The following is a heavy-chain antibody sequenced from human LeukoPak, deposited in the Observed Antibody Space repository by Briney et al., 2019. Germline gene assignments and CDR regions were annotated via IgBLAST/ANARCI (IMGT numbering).Heavy chain of an antibody. D-gene: IGHD5-18*01. V-gene: IGHV3-7*01. CDR3: ARVDTAMVGYYYYYGMDV. J-gene: IGHJ6*02. Sequence: GGSLRLSRAASGFTFSSYWMSWVRQAPGKGLEWVANIKQDGSEKYYVDSVKGRFTISRDNAKNSLYLQMNSLRAEDTAVYYCARVDTAMVGYYYYYGMDVWGQGTTVTVSS. CDR1: GFTFSSYW. CDR2: IKQDGSEK.